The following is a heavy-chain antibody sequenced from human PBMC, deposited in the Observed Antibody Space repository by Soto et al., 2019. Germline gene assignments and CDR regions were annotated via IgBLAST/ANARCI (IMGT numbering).Heavy chain of an antibody. CDR1: GYTFTSHD. CDR3: ARCDYGYYARFDY. J-gene: IGHJ4*02. Sequence: QVQLVQSGAEVKKSGASVKVSCKASGYTFTSHDINWVRQATGQGLEWMGWMNPNSGNTGYAQKCQGRVTRTRNTSISTAYMELSSLRSEDTAVYYCARCDYGYYARFDYWGQGTLVTVSS. CDR2: MNPNSGNT. D-gene: IGHD4-17*01. V-gene: IGHV1-8*01.